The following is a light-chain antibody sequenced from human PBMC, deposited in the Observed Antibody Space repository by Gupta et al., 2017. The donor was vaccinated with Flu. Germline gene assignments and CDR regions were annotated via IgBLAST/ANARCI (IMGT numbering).Light chain of an antibody. CDR2: STS. CDR1: QSVGSN. J-gene: IGKJ4*01. CDR3: QHDSSWPLT. Sequence: EIVMTQSPATLSVSPGERVTLSCRASQSVGSNLAWYQQKPGQAPRLLISSTSTRATGIPDRFSGSGSETDFTLTISSMQSEDFAVYYCQHDSSWPLTFGGGTKVEIK. V-gene: IGKV3-15*01.